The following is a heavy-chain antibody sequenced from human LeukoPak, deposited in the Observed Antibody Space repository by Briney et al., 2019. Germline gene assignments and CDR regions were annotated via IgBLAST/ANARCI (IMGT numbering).Heavy chain of an antibody. CDR3: ARDKEYCTNGVCLGSNWFDP. CDR1: GYTFTGFY. V-gene: IGHV1-2*02. J-gene: IGHJ5*02. Sequence: ASVKVSCKASGYTFTGFYMHWVRQAPGQGLEWMGWINPNSGGTNYAQKFQGRVTMTRDTSISTAYMELSRLRSDDTAVYYCARDKEYCTNGVCLGSNWFDPWGQGTLVSVSS. D-gene: IGHD2-8*01. CDR2: INPNSGGT.